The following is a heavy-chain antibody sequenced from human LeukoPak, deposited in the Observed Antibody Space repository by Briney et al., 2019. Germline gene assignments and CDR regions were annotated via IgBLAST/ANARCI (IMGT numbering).Heavy chain of an antibody. J-gene: IGHJ6*02. CDR2: MNPNSGNT. D-gene: IGHD6-6*01. V-gene: IGHV1-8*01. Sequence: ASVKVSCKASGYTFTSYDIHWVRQAPGQGVEWVGWMNPNSGNTGYAQKFQGRVTMTRNTSISTAYMELSSLRSEDTAVYYCSRGASDLYYYYYGMDVWGQGTTVTVSS. CDR3: SRGASDLYYYYYGMDV. CDR1: GYTFTSYD.